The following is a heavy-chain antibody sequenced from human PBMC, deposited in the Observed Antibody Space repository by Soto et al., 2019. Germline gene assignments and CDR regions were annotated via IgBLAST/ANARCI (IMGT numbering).Heavy chain of an antibody. J-gene: IGHJ1*01. Sequence: EVQLVESGGGLVQPGRSLRLSCAASGFTFDDYAMHWVRQAPGKGLEWVSGISWNSGSIGYADSVKGRFTISRDNAKNSLYLQMNSLRAEDTAVYYCAKDERYCSSTSCYAPYFQHWGQGTLVTVSS. CDR1: GFTFDDYA. CDR3: AKDERYCSSTSCYAPYFQH. CDR2: ISWNSGSI. D-gene: IGHD2-2*01. V-gene: IGHV3-9*01.